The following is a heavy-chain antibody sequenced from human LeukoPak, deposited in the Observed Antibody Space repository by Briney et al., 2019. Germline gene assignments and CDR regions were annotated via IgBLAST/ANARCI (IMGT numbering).Heavy chain of an antibody. J-gene: IGHJ4*02. V-gene: IGHV1-2*02. D-gene: IGHD3-10*01. CDR1: GYTFTTYY. Sequence: ASVKVSCKPSGYTFTTYYLHWVRQAPGQGLEWMGWINPKNGGTNYAQKFQGRVTMTRDTSISTAYMELNRLRSDDTAVYYCARDRDYGSGIFDYWGQGTLVTVSS. CDR2: INPKNGGT. CDR3: ARDRDYGSGIFDY.